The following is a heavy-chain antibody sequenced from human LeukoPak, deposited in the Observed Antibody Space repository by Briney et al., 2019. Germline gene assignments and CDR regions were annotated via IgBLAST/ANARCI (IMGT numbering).Heavy chain of an antibody. CDR3: ARLIGDRTIYDY. D-gene: IGHD6-6*01. CDR2: INQGGSET. J-gene: IGHJ4*02. CDR1: GFTFRTYW. Sequence: WGSLRLSCAASGFTFRTYWMSWVRQAPGKGLEWVASINQGGSETYYVESVKGRFIISRDNAMNSFFLQMNSLRAEDTAVYYCARLIGDRTIYDYWGQGTLVTVSS. V-gene: IGHV3-7*01.